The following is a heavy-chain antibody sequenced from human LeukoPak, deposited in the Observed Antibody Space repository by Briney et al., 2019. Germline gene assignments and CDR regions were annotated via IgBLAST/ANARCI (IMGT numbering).Heavy chain of an antibody. CDR3: ARLTRSWYGDY. Sequence: PSETLSLTCTVSGGSIINSSYYWGWIRQPPGKGLEWIGSIYYSGNTYYNPSLKSRVTISADTSKNQFSLKLTSVTAADTAVYYCARLTRSWYGDYWGQGTLVTVSS. V-gene: IGHV4-39*01. CDR2: IYYSGNT. J-gene: IGHJ4*02. CDR1: GGSIINSSYY. D-gene: IGHD6-13*01.